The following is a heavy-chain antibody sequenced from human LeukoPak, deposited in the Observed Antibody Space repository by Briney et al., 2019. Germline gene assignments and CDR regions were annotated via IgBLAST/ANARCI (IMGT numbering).Heavy chain of an antibody. CDR1: GGSFSGYY. D-gene: IGHD6-19*01. V-gene: IGHV4-34*01. CDR3: ARERGEEYSSGWYKRNYFDN. CDR2: INHSGST. Sequence: SETLSLTCAVYGGSFSGYYWSWIRQPPGKGLEWIGEINHSGSTNYNPSLKSRVTISVDTSKNQFSLKLNSVTAADTAVYYCARERGEEYSSGWYKRNYFDNWGQGTRVTVSS. J-gene: IGHJ4*02.